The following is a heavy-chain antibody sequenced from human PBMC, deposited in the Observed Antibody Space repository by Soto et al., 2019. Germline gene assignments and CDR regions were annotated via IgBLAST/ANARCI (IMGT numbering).Heavy chain of an antibody. CDR2: ISSSSSTI. CDR1: GFTFSSYS. V-gene: IGHV3-48*02. D-gene: IGHD3-22*01. CDR3: ARRKFYYYDSSGYYDYFDY. J-gene: IGHJ4*02. Sequence: GGSLRLSCAASGFTFSSYSMNWVRQAPGKGLEWVSYISSSSSTIYYADSVKGRFTISRDNAKNSLYLQMNSLRDEDTAVYYCARRKFYYYDSSGYYDYFDYRGQGTLVTVSS.